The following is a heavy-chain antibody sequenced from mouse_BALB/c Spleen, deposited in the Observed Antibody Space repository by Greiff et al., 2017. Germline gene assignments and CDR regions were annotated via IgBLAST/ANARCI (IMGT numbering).Heavy chain of an antibody. D-gene: IGHD1-1*01. J-gene: IGHJ2*01. V-gene: IGHV1S29*02. CDR3: AREGYITTVVADY. CDR1: GYTFTDYN. CDR2: IYPYNGGT. Sequence: VQLQQSGPELVKPGASVKISCKASGYTFTDYNMHWVKQSHGKSLEWIGYIYPYNGGTGYNQKFKSKATLTVDNSSSTAYMELRSLTSEDSAVYYCAREGYITTVVADYWGQGTTLTVSS.